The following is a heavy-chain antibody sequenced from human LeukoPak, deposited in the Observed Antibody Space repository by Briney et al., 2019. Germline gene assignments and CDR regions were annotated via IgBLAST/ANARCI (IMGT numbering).Heavy chain of an antibody. D-gene: IGHD6-13*01. CDR3: ARLRPYSSTWYAYYGMDV. Sequence: GGSLRLSCVASGFTFSSYWMSWVRQAPGRGLEWVANIKEDGTQNYYVDSVKGRFTISRDNAKNSLYLQMNSLRADETAVYYCARLRPYSSTWYAYYGMDVWGQGTTVTVSS. CDR2: IKEDGTQN. J-gene: IGHJ6*02. CDR1: GFTFSSYW. V-gene: IGHV3-7*04.